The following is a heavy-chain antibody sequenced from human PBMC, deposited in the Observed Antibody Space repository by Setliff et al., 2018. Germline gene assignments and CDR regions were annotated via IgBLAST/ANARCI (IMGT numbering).Heavy chain of an antibody. Sequence: LSLTCTVSGGSISSSSYYWGWIRQPPGKGLEWIGSIYYSGSTYYNPSLKSRVTISVDTSKNQFSLKLSSVTAADTAVYYCARVPNFWSGYSDYWGQGTLVTVSS. V-gene: IGHV4-39*07. D-gene: IGHD3-3*01. CDR1: GGSISSSSYY. CDR3: ARVPNFWSGYSDY. J-gene: IGHJ4*02. CDR2: IYYSGST.